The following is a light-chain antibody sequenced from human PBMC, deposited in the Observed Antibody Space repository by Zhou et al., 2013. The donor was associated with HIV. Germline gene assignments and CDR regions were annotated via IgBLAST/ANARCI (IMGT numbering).Light chain of an antibody. Sequence: DIQMTQTPLTLSASVGDRVTITCRASQNVRRWVAWYQQKPGKAPKLLIYETSNLQIGVPSRFSGSQSGTNFTLTVAGLQADDFATYFCQQYDNLWTFGPGTRVDVK. CDR1: QNVRRW. CDR2: ETS. J-gene: IGKJ1*01. V-gene: IGKV1-5*03. CDR3: QQYDNLWT.